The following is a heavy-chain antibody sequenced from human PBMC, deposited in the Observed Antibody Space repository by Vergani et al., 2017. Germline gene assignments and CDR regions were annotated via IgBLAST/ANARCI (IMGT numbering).Heavy chain of an antibody. D-gene: IGHD4-17*01. J-gene: IGHJ4*02. CDR3: AKDWVYGDYPDY. V-gene: IGHV3-30*02. Sequence: QVQLVESGGGVVQPGTSLRLSCAASGFTFSSYGMHWVRQAPGKGLEWVAFIRYDGSNKYYADSVKGRFTISRDNSKNTLYLQMNSLRAEDTAVYYCAKDWVYGDYPDYWGQGTLVTVSS. CDR2: IRYDGSNK. CDR1: GFTFSSYG.